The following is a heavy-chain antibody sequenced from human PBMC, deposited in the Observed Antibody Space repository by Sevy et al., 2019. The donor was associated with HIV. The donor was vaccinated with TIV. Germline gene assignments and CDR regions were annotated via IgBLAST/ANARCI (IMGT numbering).Heavy chain of an antibody. CDR3: ARHFAEAYYYGSGSYQNAFDI. CDR2: IYYSGST. J-gene: IGHJ3*02. CDR1: GGSISSSSYY. Sequence: SETLSLTCTVSGGSISSSSYYWGWIRQPPGKGLEWTGSIYYSGSTYYNPSLKSRVTISVDTSKNQFSLKLSSVTAAETAVYYCARHFAEAYYYGSGSYQNAFDIWGQGTMVTVSS. V-gene: IGHV4-39*01. D-gene: IGHD3-10*01.